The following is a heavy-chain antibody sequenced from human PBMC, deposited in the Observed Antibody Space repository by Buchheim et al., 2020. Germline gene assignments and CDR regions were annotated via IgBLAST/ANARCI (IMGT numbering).Heavy chain of an antibody. CDR2: ILYSGST. CDR1: GGSISSGFYY. V-gene: IGHV4-31*03. J-gene: IGHJ4*02. Sequence: QVQLQESGPGLVKPSQTLSLTCTVSGGSISSGFYYWSWIRQHPEKGLEWIGYILYSGSTYYNPSLQSRVTISVDTSKNQFSLKLNSVTAADTAVYYCARGVSATHFTHFDYWGQGTL. D-gene: IGHD3-3*02. CDR3: ARGVSATHFTHFDY.